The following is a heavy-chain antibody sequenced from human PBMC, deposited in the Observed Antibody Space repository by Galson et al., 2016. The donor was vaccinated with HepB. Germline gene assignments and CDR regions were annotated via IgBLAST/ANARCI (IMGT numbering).Heavy chain of an antibody. CDR2: ISGSGGST. J-gene: IGHJ6*03. D-gene: IGHD3-3*01. CDR1: GFTFSSYA. V-gene: IGHV3-23*01. Sequence: SLRLSCAASGFTFSSYAMSWVRQAPGKGLEWVSAISGSGGSTYYAGSVKGRFTISRDNSKNTLYLQMNRLRAEDTAVYYCVKGGGKMEWLLDYYLDVWGKGTTVIVSS. CDR3: VKGGGKMEWLLDYYLDV.